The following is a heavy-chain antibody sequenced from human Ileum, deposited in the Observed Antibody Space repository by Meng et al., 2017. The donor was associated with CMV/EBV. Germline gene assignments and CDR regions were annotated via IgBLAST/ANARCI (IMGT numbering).Heavy chain of an antibody. V-gene: IGHV4-39*07. Sequence: QASVPVPCKPPALLSTTCTASVGSCTRTTYSWGWISQPPGKSLEWIGTIFASWSAFYNPSLQSRVSVSIDMSRNQLSLSLSSATAADTAVYYCVRDHGSSSWFFYWGQGTLVTVSS. CDR3: VRDHGSSSWFFY. CDR2: IFASWSA. J-gene: IGHJ4*02. D-gene: IGHD6-13*01. CDR1: VGSCTRTTYS.